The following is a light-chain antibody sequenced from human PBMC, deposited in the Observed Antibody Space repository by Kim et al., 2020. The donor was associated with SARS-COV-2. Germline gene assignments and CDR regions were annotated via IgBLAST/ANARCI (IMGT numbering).Light chain of an antibody. J-gene: IGLJ1*01. CDR2: AVN. CDR3: SSYISSGTYV. Sequence: GQSITIYCTGTSSDVGGYNYVSWYQQYPGNAPKLMIYAVNKRPSGVSNRFSGAKSDNTASLTISGLQTEDEADYYCSSYISSGTYVFGTGTKVTVL. V-gene: IGLV2-14*04. CDR1: SSDVGGYNY.